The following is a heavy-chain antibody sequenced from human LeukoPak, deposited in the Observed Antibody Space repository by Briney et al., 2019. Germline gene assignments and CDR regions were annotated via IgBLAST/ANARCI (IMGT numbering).Heavy chain of an antibody. CDR2: IYHSGST. CDR1: GYSISSGYY. D-gene: IGHD2-2*01. J-gene: IGHJ5*02. V-gene: IGHV4-38-2*02. CDR3: ARDDIVVVPAADLSDP. Sequence: PSETLSLTCTVSGYSISSGYYWGWIRQPPGKGLEWIGSIYHSGSTYYNPSLKSRVTISVDTSKNQFSLKLSSVPAADTAVYYCARDDIVVVPAADLSDPWGQGTLVTVSS.